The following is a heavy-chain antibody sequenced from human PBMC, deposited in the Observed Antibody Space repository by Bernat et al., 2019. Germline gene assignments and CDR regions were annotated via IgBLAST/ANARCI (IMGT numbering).Heavy chain of an antibody. CDR3: ARVPQKIVVVVAATCDY. D-gene: IGHD2-15*01. CDR1: GFTFSSYS. J-gene: IGHJ4*02. CDR2: ISSSSSYI. V-gene: IGHV3-21*01. Sequence: EMQLVESGGGLVKPGGSLRLSCAASGFTFSSYSMNWVRQAPGKGLEWVSSISSSSSYIYYADSVKGRFTISRDNAKNSLYLQMNSLRAEDTAVYYCARVPQKIVVVVAATCDYWGQGTLVTVSS.